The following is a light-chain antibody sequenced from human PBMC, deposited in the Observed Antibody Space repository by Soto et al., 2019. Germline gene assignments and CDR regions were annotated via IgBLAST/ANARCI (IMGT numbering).Light chain of an antibody. CDR1: SSDVGGYDY. J-gene: IGLJ1*01. V-gene: IGLV2-14*01. Sequence: QSVLTQPASVSGSPGQSITISCTVTSSDVGGYDYVSWYQQCPGKVPKLIIYEVTNRPSGVSSRFSGSKSGNTASLTISGLQAEDEADYYCSSYTRSSTFYVFGSGTKVTVL. CDR2: EVT. CDR3: SSYTRSSTFYV.